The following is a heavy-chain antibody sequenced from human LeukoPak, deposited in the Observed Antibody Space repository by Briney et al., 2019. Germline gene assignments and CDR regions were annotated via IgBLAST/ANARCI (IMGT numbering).Heavy chain of an antibody. CDR1: GYTLTELS. Sequence: ASVKVSCKVSGYTLTELSMHWVRQAPGKGLEWMGGFDPEDGETIYAQKFQGRVTMTRDTSTSTAYMELSSLRYEDTAVYYCARGPSGSYFGYRRGDWGQGTLVTVSS. V-gene: IGHV1-24*01. J-gene: IGHJ4*02. CDR2: FDPEDGET. CDR3: ARGPSGSYFGYRRGD. D-gene: IGHD3-10*01.